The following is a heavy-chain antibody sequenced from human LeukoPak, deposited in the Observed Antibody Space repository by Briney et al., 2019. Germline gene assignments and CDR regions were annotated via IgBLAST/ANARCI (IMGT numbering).Heavy chain of an antibody. CDR3: ARDWEGAFDI. J-gene: IGHJ3*02. Sequence: ASVKVSCKASGYIFTSYFMHWVRQAPGQGLEWMGLINPSGGSTSYAQKFQGRVTMTRDTSTSTVYMELSSLRSEDTAVYYCARDWEGAFDIWGQGTMVTVSS. D-gene: IGHD1-26*01. CDR1: GYIFTSYF. CDR2: INPSGGST. V-gene: IGHV1-46*01.